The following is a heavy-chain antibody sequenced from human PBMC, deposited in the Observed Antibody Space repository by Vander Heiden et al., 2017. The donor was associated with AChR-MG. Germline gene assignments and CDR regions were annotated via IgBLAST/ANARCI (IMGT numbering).Heavy chain of an antibody. V-gene: IGHV1-24*01. Sequence: QVQLVQSGAEVKKPGASVKVSCKVSGYTLTELSMHWVRQAPGKGVEWMGGFDPEDGETIYAQKCQGRVTMTEDTSTDTAYMEMSSLRSEDTAVYYCATVALGGGATRWYYFDYWGQGTLVTVSS. CDR2: FDPEDGET. J-gene: IGHJ4*02. CDR3: ATVALGGGATRWYYFDY. D-gene: IGHD1-26*01. CDR1: GYTLTELS.